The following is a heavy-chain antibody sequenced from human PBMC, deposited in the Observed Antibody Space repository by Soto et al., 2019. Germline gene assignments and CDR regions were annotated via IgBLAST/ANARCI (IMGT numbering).Heavy chain of an antibody. CDR3: AREAPRSGRYTE. CDR2: IYPGDSDT. Sequence: GEFLKISCQASGYSFTSYWIGWVRQMPGKGLEWMGIIYPGDSDTRNSPSFQGQVTLSVDKSISTAYLQWSSLKASDTAIYYCAREAPRSGRYTEWGQGTLVTVSS. J-gene: IGHJ4*02. V-gene: IGHV5-51*01. CDR1: GYSFTSYW. D-gene: IGHD3-16*02.